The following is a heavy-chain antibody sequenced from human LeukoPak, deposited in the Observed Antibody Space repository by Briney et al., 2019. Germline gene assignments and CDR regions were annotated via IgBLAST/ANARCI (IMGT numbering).Heavy chain of an antibody. J-gene: IGHJ4*02. Sequence: PGGSLRLSCAASGFTFDDYAMHWVRQAPGKGLEWVSGISWNSGSIGYADSVKGRFTISIDNAKNSLYLQMNSLRAEDTALYYCAKDIGAAADYWGQGTLVTVSS. CDR1: GFTFDDYA. V-gene: IGHV3-9*01. CDR2: ISWNSGSI. D-gene: IGHD6-13*01. CDR3: AKDIGAAADY.